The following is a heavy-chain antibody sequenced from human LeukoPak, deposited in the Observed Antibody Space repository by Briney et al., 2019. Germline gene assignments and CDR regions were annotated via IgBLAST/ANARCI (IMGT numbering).Heavy chain of an antibody. CDR2: IYHSGST. CDR3: ARGGDYLYYYYIDV. CDR1: GYSISSGYY. D-gene: IGHD4-17*01. Sequence: SETLSLTCAVSGYSISSGYYWGWIRQPPGKGLEWIGSIYHSGSTYYNPSLKSRVTISVDTSKNQFSLKLSSVTAADTAVYYCARGGDYLYYYYIDVWGKGTTVTVSS. V-gene: IGHV4-38-2*01. J-gene: IGHJ6*03.